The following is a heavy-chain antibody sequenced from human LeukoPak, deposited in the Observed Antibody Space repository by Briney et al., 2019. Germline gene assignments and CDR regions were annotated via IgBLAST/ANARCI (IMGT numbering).Heavy chain of an antibody. D-gene: IGHD3-10*01. J-gene: IGHJ6*03. CDR2: IIPIFGTA. Sequence: GASVTVSCKASGGTFSSYAISWVRQAPGQGLEWMGGIIPIFGTANYAQKFQGRVTITTDESTSTAYMELSSLRSEDTAVYYCASMVRGVSTYYYYYMDVWGKGTTVTVSS. V-gene: IGHV1-69*05. CDR3: ASMVRGVSTYYYYYMDV. CDR1: GGTFSSYA.